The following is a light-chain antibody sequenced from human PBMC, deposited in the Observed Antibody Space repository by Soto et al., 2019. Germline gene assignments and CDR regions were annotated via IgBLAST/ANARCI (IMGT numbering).Light chain of an antibody. J-gene: IGKJ1*01. Sequence: DIKVTQSPSAVSAYVGDRVAIACRASQAIDNFLAWYQHKPGKVPSLLIYDASFLEPGVSSRFTGSRSGTEFTLTISSLQPEDVGTYYCQKYDSAPWAFGQGTKVDI. V-gene: IGKV1-27*01. CDR3: QKYDSAPWA. CDR1: QAIDNF. CDR2: DAS.